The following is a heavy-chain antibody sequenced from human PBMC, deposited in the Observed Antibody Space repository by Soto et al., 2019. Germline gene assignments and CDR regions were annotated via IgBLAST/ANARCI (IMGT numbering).Heavy chain of an antibody. V-gene: IGHV5-51*01. D-gene: IGHD1-1*01. CDR1: GNTFTNYW. J-gene: IGHJ4*02. CDR3: ARFEKIGLHGNY. Sequence: PGESLKISCKDSGNTFTNYWIGWVRQMPGKGLEWMGIIYPLDSETRYNPSFLGQVTISADKSTSTAYLQWSSLKASDTAMYYCARFEKIGLHGNYWGQGTLVTVSS. CDR2: IYPLDSET.